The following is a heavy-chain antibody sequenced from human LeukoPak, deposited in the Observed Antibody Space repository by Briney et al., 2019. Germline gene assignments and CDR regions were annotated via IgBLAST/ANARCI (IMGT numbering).Heavy chain of an antibody. CDR1: GGSISSYY. Sequence: SESLSLTCTVSGGSISSYYWSWIRQPPGKGLEWIGYIYYSGSTNYNPSLKSRVTISVDTSKNQFSLKLSSVTAADTAVYYCARDLGTYYFDYWGQGTLVTVSS. V-gene: IGHV4-59*01. CDR2: IYYSGST. J-gene: IGHJ4*02. D-gene: IGHD1-1*01. CDR3: ARDLGTYYFDY.